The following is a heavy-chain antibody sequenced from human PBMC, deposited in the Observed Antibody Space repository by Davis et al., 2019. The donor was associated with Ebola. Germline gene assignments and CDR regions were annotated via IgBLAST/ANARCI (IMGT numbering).Heavy chain of an antibody. J-gene: IGHJ4*02. CDR3: ARGRGSGWYLDYFDY. Sequence: ASVKVSCKASGYTFTSYGISWVRQATGQGLEWMGWMNPNSGNTGYAQKFQGRVTMTRNTSISTAYMELSSLRSEDTAVYYCARGRGSGWYLDYFDYWGQGTLVTVSS. D-gene: IGHD6-19*01. V-gene: IGHV1-8*02. CDR1: GYTFTSYG. CDR2: MNPNSGNT.